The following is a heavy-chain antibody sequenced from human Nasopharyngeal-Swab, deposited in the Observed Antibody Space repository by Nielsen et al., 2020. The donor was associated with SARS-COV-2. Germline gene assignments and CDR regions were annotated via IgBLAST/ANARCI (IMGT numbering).Heavy chain of an antibody. J-gene: IGHJ5*02. CDR3: AKDGGAAAGTRWFDP. D-gene: IGHD6-13*01. Sequence: GGSLRLSCAASGFTFSDYYMSWIRQAPGKGLEWVSYISSSGSTIYYADSVKGRFTISRDNSKNTLYLQMNSLRAEDTAVYYCAKDGGAAAGTRWFDPWGQGTLVTVSS. CDR1: GFTFSDYY. CDR2: ISSSGSTI. V-gene: IGHV3-11*04.